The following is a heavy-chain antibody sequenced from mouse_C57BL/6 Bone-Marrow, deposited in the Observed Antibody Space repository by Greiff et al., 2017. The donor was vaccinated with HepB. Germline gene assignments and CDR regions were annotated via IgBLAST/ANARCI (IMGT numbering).Heavy chain of an antibody. Sequence: VQLQQSVAELVRPGASVKLSCTASGFNIKNTYMHWVKQRPEQGLEWIGRIDPANGNTKYAPKFQGKATITADTSSTTAYLQLSSLTSEDTAIYYCASYYYGSSWYFDVWGTGTTVTVSS. CDR3: ASYYYGSSWYFDV. D-gene: IGHD1-1*01. V-gene: IGHV14-3*01. CDR2: IDPANGNT. J-gene: IGHJ1*03. CDR1: GFNIKNTY.